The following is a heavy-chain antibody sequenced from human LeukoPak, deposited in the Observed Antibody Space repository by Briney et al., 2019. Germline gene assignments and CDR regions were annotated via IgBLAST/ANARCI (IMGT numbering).Heavy chain of an antibody. Sequence: SETLSLTCTVSGGSITSGNYYWGWIRQPPGKGLEWIGSIYYSGSTYYNPSLKSRVTIFIHTSKNQFSLKLLSVTAADTAVYYCARPDQRGYSYGYSAFDIWGQGTMVTVSS. V-gene: IGHV4-39*01. D-gene: IGHD5-18*01. CDR2: IYYSGST. J-gene: IGHJ3*02. CDR3: ARPDQRGYSYGYSAFDI. CDR1: GGSITSGNYY.